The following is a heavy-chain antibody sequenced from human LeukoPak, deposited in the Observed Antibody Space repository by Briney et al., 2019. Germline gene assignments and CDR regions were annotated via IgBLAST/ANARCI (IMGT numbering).Heavy chain of an antibody. D-gene: IGHD2-2*01. CDR2: IYYSAST. Sequence: PSETLSLTCTVSRRYISSYHWSSLRQPPGPGLEWNGYIYYSASTNYNPSLKSRVTISVDTSKNQFSLKLSSVTAADTAVYYCARLPIVVVPAATSVYYYYGMDVWGQGTTVTVSS. V-gene: IGHV4-59*01. CDR1: RRYISSYH. J-gene: IGHJ6*02. CDR3: ARLPIVVVPAATSVYYYYGMDV.